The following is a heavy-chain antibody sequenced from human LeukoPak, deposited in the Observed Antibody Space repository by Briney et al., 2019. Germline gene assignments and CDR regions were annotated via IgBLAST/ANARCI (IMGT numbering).Heavy chain of an antibody. CDR2: IDNAGSST. D-gene: IGHD6-19*01. V-gene: IGHV3-74*01. Sequence: GGSLRLSCAASGFTFSNNWMHWVRQAPGKGLVWVSRIDNAGSSTNCADSVKGRFTISRDNAKNTLYLQMDGLRAEDTAVYYCARRRYSSGWYPYYYYYGMDVWGQGTTVTVSS. CDR1: GFTFSNNW. J-gene: IGHJ6*02. CDR3: ARRRYSSGWYPYYYYYGMDV.